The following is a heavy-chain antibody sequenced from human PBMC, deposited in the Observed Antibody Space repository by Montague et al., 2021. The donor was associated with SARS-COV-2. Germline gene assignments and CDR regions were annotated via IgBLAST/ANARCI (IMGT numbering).Heavy chain of an antibody. CDR2: IKQDGSEQ. J-gene: IGHJ5*02. CDR1: GFTMSSYW. D-gene: IGHD3-10*01. V-gene: IGHV3-7*01. Sequence: SLRLSCAASGFTMSSYWMRWVRQASGKGLEWVAYIKQDGSEQYYVDSVRGRFTISKDNAKNSLYLQMNSLRVEDTAMYYCVRERAFYFASGTYSRNNWFDPWGQGTLVTVSS. CDR3: VRERAFYFASGTYSRNNWFDP.